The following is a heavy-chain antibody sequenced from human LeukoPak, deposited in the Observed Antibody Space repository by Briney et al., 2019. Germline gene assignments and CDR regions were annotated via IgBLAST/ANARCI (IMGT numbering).Heavy chain of an antibody. J-gene: IGHJ4*02. D-gene: IGHD3-10*01. Sequence: PSETLSLTCTVSGGSISSSSYYWGWIRQPPGKGLEWIGSIYYSGSTYYNPSLKSRVTISVDTSKNQFSLKLSSVTAADTAVYYCARHLGGDFDYWGQGTLVTVSS. V-gene: IGHV4-39*01. CDR1: GGSISSSSYY. CDR3: ARHLGGDFDY. CDR2: IYYSGST.